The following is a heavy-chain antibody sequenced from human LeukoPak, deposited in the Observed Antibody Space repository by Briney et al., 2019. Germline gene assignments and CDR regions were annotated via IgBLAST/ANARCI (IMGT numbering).Heavy chain of an antibody. J-gene: IGHJ4*02. Sequence: ASVKVSCKASGYTFTGYYMHWVRQAPGQGLEWMGWINPNSGGTNYAQKFQGRVTMTRDTSISTAYMELSRLRSDDTAVYYCASSDTLRPTDFDYWGQGTLVTVSS. D-gene: IGHD5/OR15-5a*01. CDR3: ASSDTLRPTDFDY. V-gene: IGHV1-2*02. CDR1: GYTFTGYY. CDR2: INPNSGGT.